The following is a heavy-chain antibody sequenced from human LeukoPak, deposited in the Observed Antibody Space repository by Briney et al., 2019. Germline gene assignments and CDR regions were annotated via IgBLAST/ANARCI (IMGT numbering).Heavy chain of an antibody. J-gene: IGHJ5*02. D-gene: IGHD6-6*01. CDR1: GFTFIDYY. Sequence: ASVKVSCKASGFTFIDYYMHWVRQAPGQGLEWMGRINPRSGGTNYAQKFQDRVTMTRDTSISTAYMELSRLKFDDTAVFYRARGSISSGDWFDPWGQGTLVTVSS. V-gene: IGHV1-2*06. CDR2: INPRSGGT. CDR3: ARGSISSGDWFDP.